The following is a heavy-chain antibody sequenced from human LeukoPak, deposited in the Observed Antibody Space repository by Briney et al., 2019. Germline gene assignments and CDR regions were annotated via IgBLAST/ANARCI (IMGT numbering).Heavy chain of an antibody. D-gene: IGHD1-26*01. V-gene: IGHV1-2*02. CDR1: GYTFTGYY. J-gene: IGHJ4*02. CDR3: ARDMRVVGAPDDY. CDR2: INPNSGGT. Sequence: ASVKVSCKASGYTFTGYYMHWVRQAPGQGLEWMGWINPNSGGTNYAQKFQGRVTMTRDTSISTAYMELSRLRSDDTAVYYCARDMRVVGAPDDYWGQGTLVTVSS.